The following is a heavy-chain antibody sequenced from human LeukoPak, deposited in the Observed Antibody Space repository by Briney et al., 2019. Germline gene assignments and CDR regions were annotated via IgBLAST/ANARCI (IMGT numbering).Heavy chain of an antibody. CDR3: ARGIGRLRLGELSLAFDY. D-gene: IGHD3-16*02. Sequence: ASVKVSCKASGYTFTSYDINWVRQATGQGLEWMGWMNPNSGNTGYAQESQGRVTITRDTSASTAYMELSSLRSEDMAVYYCARGIGRLRLGELSLAFDYWGQGTLVTVSS. CDR1: GYTFTSYD. CDR2: MNPNSGNT. J-gene: IGHJ4*02. V-gene: IGHV1-8*03.